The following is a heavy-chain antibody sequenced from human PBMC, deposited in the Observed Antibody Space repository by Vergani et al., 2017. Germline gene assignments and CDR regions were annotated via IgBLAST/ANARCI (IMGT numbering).Heavy chain of an antibody. CDR3: ARDMGVIITGNWFDP. Sequence: QVQLQESGPGLVKPSETLSLTCAVSGGSISSGDHCWTWIRQRPGKGLEWIGYIFYSGTTYDNPSLRSRLTISVDTSKNQFSLKLSSVTAADTAVYYCARDMGVIITGNWFDPWGQGTLVTVSS. D-gene: IGHD3-22*01. CDR2: IFYSGTT. J-gene: IGHJ5*02. V-gene: IGHV4-31*11. CDR1: GGSISSGDHC.